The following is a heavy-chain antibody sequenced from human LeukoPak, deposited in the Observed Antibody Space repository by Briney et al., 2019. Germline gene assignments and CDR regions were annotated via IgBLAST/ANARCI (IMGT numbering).Heavy chain of an antibody. V-gene: IGHV5-51*01. D-gene: IGHD6-13*01. CDR3: ARTGAAGMYNWLDP. CDR1: GYTFATYW. Sequence: GESLRISCKASGYTFATYWIAWVRHMPGKGLEWMGIIYPGDSDTRYSPSFQGHVTISADRSISTAYLQWSSLRASDTAMYYCARTGAAGMYNWLDPWGQGTLVTVSS. CDR2: IYPGDSDT. J-gene: IGHJ5*02.